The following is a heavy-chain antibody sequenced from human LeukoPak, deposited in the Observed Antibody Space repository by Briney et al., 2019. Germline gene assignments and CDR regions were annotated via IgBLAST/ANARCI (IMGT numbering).Heavy chain of an antibody. Sequence: GRSLRLSCAASGFTFSSYGMHWVRQAPGKGLEWVAFIRYDGSNKYYADSVKGRFTISRDNSKNTLYLQMNSLRAEDTAVYYSIVVVTATPNWGQGTLVTVSS. CDR2: IRYDGSNK. J-gene: IGHJ1*01. V-gene: IGHV3-30*02. CDR1: GFTFSSYG. CDR3: IVVVTATPN. D-gene: IGHD2-21*02.